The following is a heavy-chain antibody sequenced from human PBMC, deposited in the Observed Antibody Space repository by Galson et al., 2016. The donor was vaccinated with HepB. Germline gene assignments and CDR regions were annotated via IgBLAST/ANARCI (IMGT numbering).Heavy chain of an antibody. Sequence: SLRLSCAACEFSFSSHSMNWVRQAPGKGLEWISYIDRSSDTIYYADSVKGRFTVSRDNAKNSLYLQMNSLRVEDTAVYYCAREYGQRVNLDCWGQGTLVTVSS. V-gene: IGHV3-48*01. CDR3: AREYGQRVNLDC. CDR2: IDRSSDTI. CDR1: EFSFSSHS. J-gene: IGHJ4*02. D-gene: IGHD3-10*01.